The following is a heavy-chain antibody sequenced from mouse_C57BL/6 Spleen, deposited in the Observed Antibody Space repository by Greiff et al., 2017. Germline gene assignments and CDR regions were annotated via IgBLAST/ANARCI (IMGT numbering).Heavy chain of an antibody. D-gene: IGHD4-1*01. J-gene: IGHJ2*01. V-gene: IGHV1-15*01. Sequence: QVQLQQSGAELVRPGASVTLSCKASGYTFTDYEMHWVKQTPVHGLEWIGAIDPETGGTAYNQKFKGKAILTADKSSSTAYMELRSLTSEDSAVYYCTRERLGEYFDCGGENTPLTV. CDR1: GYTFTDYE. CDR3: TRERLGEYFDC. CDR2: IDPETGGT.